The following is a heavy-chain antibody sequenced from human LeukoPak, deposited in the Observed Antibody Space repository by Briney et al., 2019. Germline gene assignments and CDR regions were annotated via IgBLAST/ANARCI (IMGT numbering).Heavy chain of an antibody. V-gene: IGHV4-59*11. CDR2: IYYSGST. J-gene: IGHJ4*02. D-gene: IGHD3-10*01. CDR3: ARDLLYGGWPGFFDY. CDR1: GGSLSSHY. Sequence: SETLSLTCAVSGGSLSSHYWSWIRQPPGKGLGWVGYIYYSGSTNYNPSLKSRVTISVDTSKNPFSLKLSSVTAADTAVYYCARDLLYGGWPGFFDYWGQGTLVTVSS.